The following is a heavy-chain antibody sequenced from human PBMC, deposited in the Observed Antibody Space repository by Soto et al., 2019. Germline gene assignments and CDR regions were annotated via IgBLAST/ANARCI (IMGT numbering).Heavy chain of an antibody. Sequence: XVEVSCKDSGGTFSSYAISWVRQAPGQGLEWMGGIIPIFGTANYAQKFQGRVTITADESTSTAYMELSSLRSEDTAVYYCARDYGDSRYNWFDPWGQGTLVTVYS. CDR1: GGTFSSYA. CDR3: ARDYGDSRYNWFDP. D-gene: IGHD4-17*01. CDR2: IIPIFGTA. J-gene: IGHJ5*02. V-gene: IGHV1-69*01.